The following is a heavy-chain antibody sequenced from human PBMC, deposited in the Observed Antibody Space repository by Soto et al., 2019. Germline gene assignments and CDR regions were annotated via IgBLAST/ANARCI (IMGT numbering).Heavy chain of an antibody. D-gene: IGHD3-3*01. Sequence: ASVKVSCKASGYTFTSYGISWVRQAPGQGLEWMGWIRAYNGYTNYAQKFQGRVTISTDTSTGTAYMELRSLRSDDTAVYYCVMTSYCDGWSGPTRDYWGQGSLVTVSS. J-gene: IGHJ4*02. CDR3: VMTSYCDGWSGPTRDY. V-gene: IGHV1-18*04. CDR1: GYTFTSYG. CDR2: IRAYNGYT.